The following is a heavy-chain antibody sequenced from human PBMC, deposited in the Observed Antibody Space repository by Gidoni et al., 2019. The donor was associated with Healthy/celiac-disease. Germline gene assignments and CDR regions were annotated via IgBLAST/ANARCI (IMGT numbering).Heavy chain of an antibody. CDR1: GYTFTGYY. CDR3: ARSYYDFWSGYYTVGDY. J-gene: IGHJ4*02. D-gene: IGHD3-3*01. CDR2: INPNSGGT. Sequence: QVQLVQSGAEVKKPGASVKVSCQASGYTFTGYYMHWVRQAPGQGLEWMGWINPNSGGTNYAQKFQGWVTMTRDTSISTAYMELSRLRSDDTAVYYCARSYYDFWSGYYTVGDYWGQGTLVTVSS. V-gene: IGHV1-2*04.